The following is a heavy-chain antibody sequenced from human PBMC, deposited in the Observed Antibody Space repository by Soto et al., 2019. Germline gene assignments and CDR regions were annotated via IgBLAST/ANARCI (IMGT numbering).Heavy chain of an antibody. V-gene: IGHV3-30-3*01. CDR2: ISYDGSTK. J-gene: IGHJ4*02. CDR3: ARDGRTGTTLPHGGLDQ. CDR1: GFTFRSYA. Sequence: QVQLMESGGGVVQPGGSLRLSCAASGFTFRSYAIHWVRQAPGKGLEWVAIISYDGSTKFYTDSVKGRITISRDNSNNTLYLQMNRLRSEDTAIYYCARDGRTGTTLPHGGLDQWGQGTLVTVSS. D-gene: IGHD3-10*01.